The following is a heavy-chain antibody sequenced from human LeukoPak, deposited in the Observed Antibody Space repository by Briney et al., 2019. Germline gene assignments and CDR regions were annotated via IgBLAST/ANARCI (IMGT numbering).Heavy chain of an antibody. CDR1: GASISNYY. J-gene: IGHJ4*02. CDR3: ARGSSGSCYGY. Sequence: PSETLSLTCNVSGASISNYYWTWIRQPPGKGLEWIGYIYYTGSSSYNPSLRSRVTISIDTSKNQFSLKLNSVTAADTAVYYCARGSSGSCYGYWGQGTLVTVSS. V-gene: IGHV4-59*12. D-gene: IGHD2-15*01. CDR2: IYYTGSS.